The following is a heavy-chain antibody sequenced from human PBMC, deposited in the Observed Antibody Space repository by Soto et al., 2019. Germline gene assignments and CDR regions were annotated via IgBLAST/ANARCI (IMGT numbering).Heavy chain of an antibody. Sequence: QVQLVQSGAEVKKPGASVKVSCKASGYTFTGYYMHWVRQAPGQGLEWRGWINPNSGGTNYAQKFQGWVTMTRDTSISTAYMALSRLRSDDTAVYYCARGGRASSIAAARTMLGDYYMDVWGKGTTVTVSS. CDR1: GYTFTGYY. CDR3: ARGGRASSIAAARTMLGDYYMDV. J-gene: IGHJ6*03. D-gene: IGHD6-13*01. V-gene: IGHV1-2*04. CDR2: INPNSGGT.